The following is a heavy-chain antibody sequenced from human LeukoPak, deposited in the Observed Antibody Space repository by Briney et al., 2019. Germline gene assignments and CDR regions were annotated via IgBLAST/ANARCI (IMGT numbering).Heavy chain of an antibody. CDR2: ISTYSGDT. J-gene: IGHJ4*02. CDR3: ARVEYSSGRGDY. Sequence: GASVKVSCKAGNYSFINYGLTWVRQAPGQRLVWMGWISTYSGDTNYAQNFQGRVTLTRDTSTSTAYMDLNNLTPDDTAVYYCARVEYSSGRGDYWGQGTPVSVSS. D-gene: IGHD3-22*01. V-gene: IGHV1-18*01. CDR1: NYSFINYG.